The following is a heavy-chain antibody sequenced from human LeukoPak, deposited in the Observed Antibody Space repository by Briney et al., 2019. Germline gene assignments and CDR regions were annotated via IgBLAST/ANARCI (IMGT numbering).Heavy chain of an antibody. CDR1: GGSISSSNYY. CDR3: ARTKYFGPDY. Sequence: PSDTLSLTCTVSGGSISSSNYYWGWIRQPPGKGLEWIGRSTYYNPSLKSRVTISVDTSKNQFSLNLSSVTAADTAVYYCARTKYFGPDYWGQGTLVTVSS. CDR2: ST. J-gene: IGHJ4*02. D-gene: IGHD2/OR15-2a*01. V-gene: IGHV4-39*01.